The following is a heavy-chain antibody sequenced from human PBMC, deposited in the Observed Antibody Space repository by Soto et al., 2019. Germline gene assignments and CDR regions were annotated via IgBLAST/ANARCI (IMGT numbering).Heavy chain of an antibody. V-gene: IGHV1-3*01. J-gene: IGHJ4*02. D-gene: IGHD3-10*01. CDR2: INAGNGNT. Sequence: GASVKVSCKASGYTFTSYAMHWVRQAPGQRLEWMGWINAGNGNTKYSQKFQGRVTITRDTSASTAYMELSSLRSEDTAVYYCARDPGTTYGSGVDYWGQGTLVTVSS. CDR1: GYTFTSYA. CDR3: ARDPGTTYGSGVDY.